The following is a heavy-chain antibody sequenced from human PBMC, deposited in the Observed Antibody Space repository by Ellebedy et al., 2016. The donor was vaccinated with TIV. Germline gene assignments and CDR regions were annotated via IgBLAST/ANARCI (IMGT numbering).Heavy chain of an antibody. D-gene: IGHD5-24*01. CDR1: GFTFSSYW. Sequence: GGSLRLXXAASGFTFSSYWMSWVRQAPGKGLEWVANIKQDGSEKYYVDSVKGRFTISRDNAKNSLYLQMNSLRAEDTAVYYCARARRWLPNDYWGQGTLVTVSS. CDR2: IKQDGSEK. J-gene: IGHJ4*02. V-gene: IGHV3-7*01. CDR3: ARARRWLPNDY.